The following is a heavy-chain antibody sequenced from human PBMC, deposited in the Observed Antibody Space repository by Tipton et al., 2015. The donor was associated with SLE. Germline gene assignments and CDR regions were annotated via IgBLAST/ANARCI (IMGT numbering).Heavy chain of an antibody. J-gene: IGHJ2*01. CDR3: ARWGRTMIHWYFDL. V-gene: IGHV4-4*02. CDR1: GGSISNNYW. CDR2: IYHSGTT. Sequence: TLSLTCAVSGGSISNNYWWSWVRQSPEKGLEWIGEIYHSGTTKYNPSLVSRVTMSVDTSKNQFSLKLSSVTAADTAVYYCARWGRTMIHWYFDLWGRGTLVTVSS. D-gene: IGHD3-22*01.